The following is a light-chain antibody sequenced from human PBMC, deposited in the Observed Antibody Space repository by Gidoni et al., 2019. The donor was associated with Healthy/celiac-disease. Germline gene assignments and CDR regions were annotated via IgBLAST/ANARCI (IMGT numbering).Light chain of an antibody. Sequence: DILMTPAPESLAVSLGERANINCKSSQSVLYSSNNKNYLAWYQQKPGQPPKLLIDWASTRESGVPYRFSGSGSGTDFTLTISSLQAEDVAVYYCQQYYSTPPTFGQXTKVEIK. V-gene: IGKV4-1*01. CDR3: QQYYSTPPT. CDR2: WAS. CDR1: QSVLYSSNNKNY. J-gene: IGKJ1*01.